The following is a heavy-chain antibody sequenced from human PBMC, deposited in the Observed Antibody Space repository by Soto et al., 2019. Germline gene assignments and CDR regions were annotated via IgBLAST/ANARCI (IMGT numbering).Heavy chain of an antibody. CDR3: ARTSIFGVVLNAFDI. D-gene: IGHD3-3*01. J-gene: IGHJ3*02. CDR2: ISYSGNT. Sequence: QVQLQESGPGLVKPSQTLSLTCTVSGGSFSGGGYYWSWIRQHPGKGLEWMGYISYSGNTKYKPSLQSPITISVDTSENQFSLRLTSVTAADTAIYFCARTSIFGVVLNAFDIWGQGTLVTVSS. V-gene: IGHV4-31*01. CDR1: GGSFSGGGYY.